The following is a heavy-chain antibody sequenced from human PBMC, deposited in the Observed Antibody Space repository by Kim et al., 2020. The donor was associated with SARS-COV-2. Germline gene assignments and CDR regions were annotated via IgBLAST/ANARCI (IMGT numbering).Heavy chain of an antibody. Sequence: GGSLRLSCAASGFTFSSYGMHWVRQAPGKGLEWVAVISYDGSNKYYADSVKGRFTISRDNSKNTLYLQMNSLRAEDTAVYYCAKDNGYYDFWSGYQPYFDYWGQGTLVTVSS. CDR1: GFTFSSYG. CDR2: ISYDGSNK. D-gene: IGHD3-3*01. J-gene: IGHJ4*02. CDR3: AKDNGYYDFWSGYQPYFDY. V-gene: IGHV3-30*18.